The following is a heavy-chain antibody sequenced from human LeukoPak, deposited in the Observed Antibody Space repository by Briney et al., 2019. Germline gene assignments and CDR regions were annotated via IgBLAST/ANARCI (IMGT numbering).Heavy chain of an antibody. CDR3: ARLPYQGSSLDY. CDR2: VFTGGTT. V-gene: IGHV4-4*07. J-gene: IGHJ4*02. CDR1: GASIRNYY. Sequence: SETLSLTCAVSGASIRNYYWSWIRQSPGKGLEWIGYVFTGGTTNYNPSLKSRVTMSIDTFKNQFSLKVNSVTTADTAVYYCARLPYQGSSLDYWGQGTLVTVSS.